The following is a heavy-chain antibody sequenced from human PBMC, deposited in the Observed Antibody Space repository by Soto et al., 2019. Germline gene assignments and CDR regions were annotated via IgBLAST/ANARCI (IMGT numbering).Heavy chain of an antibody. D-gene: IGHD3-22*01. V-gene: IGHV4-59*08. Sequence: SATLSITCTVSGGSISSYYWSWIRQPPGKGLEWIGYIYYSGSTNYNPSLKSRVTISVDTSKNQFSLKLSSVTAADTAVYYCARRGYDSSGYYSDYWGQGTTVTVSS. J-gene: IGHJ4*03. CDR1: GGSISSYY. CDR3: ARRGYDSSGYYSDY. CDR2: IYYSGST.